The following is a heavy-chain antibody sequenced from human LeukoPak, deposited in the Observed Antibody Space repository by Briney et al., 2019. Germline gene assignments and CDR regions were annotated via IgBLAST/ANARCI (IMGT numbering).Heavy chain of an antibody. V-gene: IGHV4-30-2*01. CDR2: INHSGST. Sequence: PSQTLSLTCIVSGGSISSGGYYWSWIRQPPGKGLEWIGEINHSGSTNYNPSLKSRVTISVDTSKNQFSLKLSSVTAADTAVYYCARGSRGPRPHYSNYGKFDYWGQGTLVTVSS. J-gene: IGHJ4*02. CDR1: GGSISSGGYY. D-gene: IGHD4-11*01. CDR3: ARGSRGPRPHYSNYGKFDY.